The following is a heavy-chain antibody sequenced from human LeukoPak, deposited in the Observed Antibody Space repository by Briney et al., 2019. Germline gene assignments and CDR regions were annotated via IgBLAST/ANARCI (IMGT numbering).Heavy chain of an antibody. CDR3: ASRGLNYYDTSRREEDY. CDR1: GGSISSSSYY. J-gene: IGHJ4*02. D-gene: IGHD3-22*01. CDR2: IYYSGST. V-gene: IGHV4-39*07. Sequence: PSETLSLTCTVSGGSISSSSYYWGWIRQPPGKGLEWIGSIYYSGSTYYNPSLKSRVTISVDTSKNQFSLKLSSVTAADTAVYYCASRGLNYYDTSRREEDYWGQGTLVTVSS.